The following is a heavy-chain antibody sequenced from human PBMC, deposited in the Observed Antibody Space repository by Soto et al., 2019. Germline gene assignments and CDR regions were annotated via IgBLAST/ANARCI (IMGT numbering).Heavy chain of an antibody. CDR1: GYTFTSYY. CDR3: ARGSRELLYYYGMDV. Sequence: ASVKVSCKASGYTFTSYYMHWVRQAPGQGLEWMGIINPSGGSTSYAQKFQGRVTMTRDTFTSTVYMELSSLRSEDTAVYYCARGSRELLYYYGMDVWGQGTTVTVSS. J-gene: IGHJ6*02. D-gene: IGHD1-26*01. CDR2: INPSGGST. V-gene: IGHV1-46*03.